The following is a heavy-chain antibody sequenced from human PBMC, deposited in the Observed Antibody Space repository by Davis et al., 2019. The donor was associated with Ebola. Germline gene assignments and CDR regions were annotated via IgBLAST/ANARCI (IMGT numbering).Heavy chain of an antibody. CDR3: ARDPSITMIVVVTGFDY. CDR1: GFTFDDYA. D-gene: IGHD3-22*01. CDR2: INSDGSST. V-gene: IGHV3-74*01. J-gene: IGHJ4*02. Sequence: HTGGSLRLSCAASGFTFDDYAMHWVRQAPGKGLVWVSRINSDGSSTSYADSVKGRFTISRDNAKNTLYLQMNSLRAEDTAVYYCARDPSITMIVVVTGFDYWGQGTLVTVSS.